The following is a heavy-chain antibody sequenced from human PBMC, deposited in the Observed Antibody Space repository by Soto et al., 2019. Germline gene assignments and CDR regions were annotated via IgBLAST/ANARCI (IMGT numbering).Heavy chain of an antibody. Sequence: SGTLYLTCTVSGGSISSSSYYLGWIRQPPGKGLEWIGSIYYSWSTYYNPSLKSRVTLSVDTSKNQFSLKLSSVTAADTAVYYCAGHENHNDYWGQGTLVTVSS. CDR1: GGSISSSSYY. CDR2: IYYSWST. V-gene: IGHV4-39*01. CDR3: AGHENHNDY. J-gene: IGHJ4*01.